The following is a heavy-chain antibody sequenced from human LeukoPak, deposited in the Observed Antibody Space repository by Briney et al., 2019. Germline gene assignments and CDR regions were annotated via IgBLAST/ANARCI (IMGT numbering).Heavy chain of an antibody. Sequence: GSSVKVSCKASGGTFTSYAMNWVRQAPGQGLEWMGWINTNTGNPAYAQGFTGRFVFSLDTSVSTAYLQISSLKAEDTAVYYCARASDFWSGYYIPYFDYWGQGTLVTVSS. CDR1: GGTFTSYA. CDR2: INTNTGNP. D-gene: IGHD3-3*01. V-gene: IGHV7-4-1*02. CDR3: ARASDFWSGYYIPYFDY. J-gene: IGHJ4*02.